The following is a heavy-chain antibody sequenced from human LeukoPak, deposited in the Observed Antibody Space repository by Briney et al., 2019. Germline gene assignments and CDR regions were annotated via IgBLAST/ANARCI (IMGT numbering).Heavy chain of an antibody. V-gene: IGHV3-53*01. CDR2: LYSNGNT. Sequence: GGSLRLSCAASGFTVITNDMSWVRQAPGKGLEWVSVLYSNGNTKYADSVQCRFTISRDNSKVTLYLEMNSLSPDDTAVYYCASGVEPVAANTLAYWGQGTLVTVSS. CDR3: ASGVEPVAANTLAY. J-gene: IGHJ4*02. D-gene: IGHD6-19*01. CDR1: GFTVITND.